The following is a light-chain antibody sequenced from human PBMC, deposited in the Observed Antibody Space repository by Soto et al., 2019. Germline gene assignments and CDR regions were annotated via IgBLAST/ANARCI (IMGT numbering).Light chain of an antibody. J-gene: IGKJ1*01. CDR1: QGIGYY. CDR2: ATS. V-gene: IGKV1-27*01. Sequence: SHINQAPSSLSPTIEYSNTLTCLASQGIGYYLAWYQQKPGKAPKLLIYATSALKSGVPSRFSGSRSGTDFTLTISSLQPEDVATYYCQKYNSAPPSLGQGTKVDI. CDR3: QKYNSAPPS.